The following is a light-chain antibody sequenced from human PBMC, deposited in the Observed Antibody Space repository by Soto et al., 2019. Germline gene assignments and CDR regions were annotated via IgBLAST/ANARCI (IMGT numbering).Light chain of an antibody. CDR1: SSNIGAGHD. CDR2: GNT. V-gene: IGLV1-40*01. Sequence: QSVLTQPPSVSGAPGQRVTISCTGSSSNIGAGHDVHWYQQLPGTAPKLLIYGNTNRASGVPERISGSKSGTSASLAITGLQAEDEADYYCQSYDSSLGAGRVFGGGTQLTVL. CDR3: QSYDSSLGAGRV. J-gene: IGLJ7*01.